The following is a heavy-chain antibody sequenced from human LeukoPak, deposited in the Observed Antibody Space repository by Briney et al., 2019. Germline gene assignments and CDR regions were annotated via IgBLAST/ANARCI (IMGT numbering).Heavy chain of an antibody. D-gene: IGHD6-13*01. CDR1: AFTVSNYG. J-gene: IGHJ4*02. Sequence: GGSLCLSCAASAFTVSNYGMSWVRQAPGKGLEWVSGISGSGGSTYYADSMKGRFTISRDNSKNTLSLQMDSLRAEDTAVYYCAKSAGHWPGYFDDWGQGTLVSVSS. CDR3: AKSAGHWPGYFDD. CDR2: ISGSGGST. V-gene: IGHV3-23*01.